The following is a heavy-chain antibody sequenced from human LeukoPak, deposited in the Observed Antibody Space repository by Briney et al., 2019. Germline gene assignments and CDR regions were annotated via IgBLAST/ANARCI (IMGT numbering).Heavy chain of an antibody. D-gene: IGHD6-19*01. V-gene: IGHV3-23*01. CDR2: ISGSGGST. CDR1: GFTFSSYC. J-gene: IGHJ3*02. CDR3: AKAGVAVTTLDAFDI. Sequence: GGSLRLSCAASGFTFSSYCMSWVRQAPGKGLEWVSAISGSGGSTYYADSVKGRFTISRDNSKNTLYLQMNSLRAEDTAVYYCAKAGVAVTTLDAFDIWGQGTMVTVSS.